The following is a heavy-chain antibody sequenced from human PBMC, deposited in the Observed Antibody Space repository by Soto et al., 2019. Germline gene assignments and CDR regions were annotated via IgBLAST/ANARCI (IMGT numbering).Heavy chain of an antibody. Sequence: GGSLRLSCAASGFTLTTYSMNWVRQAPGKGLEWVSSISSSSTYIHYADSVRGRFIISRDNAKNSLYLQMSSLRAEDTAVYYCARDENRSPGTSSYYLYGGQGTLVTVSS. V-gene: IGHV3-21*01. CDR3: ARDENRSPGTSSYYLY. CDR1: GFTLTTYS. D-gene: IGHD3-22*01. J-gene: IGHJ4*02. CDR2: ISSSSTYI.